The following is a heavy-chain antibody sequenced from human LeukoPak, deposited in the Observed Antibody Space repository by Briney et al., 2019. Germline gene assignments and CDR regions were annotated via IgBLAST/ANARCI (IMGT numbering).Heavy chain of an antibody. J-gene: IGHJ5*02. Sequence: ASVKVSCKVSGYTLTELSMHWVRQAPGKGLEWMGGLDPENGETIYAQKFQGRVTMTEDTSTDTAYMELSSLRSEDTAVYYCAGGSRQTNNWFDPWDQGTLVTVSS. CDR3: AGGSRQTNNWFDP. V-gene: IGHV1-24*01. CDR1: GYTLTELS. D-gene: IGHD2-15*01. CDR2: LDPENGET.